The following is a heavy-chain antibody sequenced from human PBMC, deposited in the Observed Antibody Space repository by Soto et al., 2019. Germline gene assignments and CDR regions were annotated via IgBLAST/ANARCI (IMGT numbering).Heavy chain of an antibody. J-gene: IGHJ4*02. D-gene: IGHD5-12*01. CDR3: ASLWYDGYNPVDY. V-gene: IGHV1-8*01. Sequence: ASVKVSCKASGYTFTSYDINWVRQATGQGLEWMGWMNPNSGNTGYAQKFQGRVTMTRNTSISTAYMELSSLRSEGTAVYYCASLWYDGYNPVDYWGQGTLVTVSS. CDR2: MNPNSGNT. CDR1: GYTFTSYD.